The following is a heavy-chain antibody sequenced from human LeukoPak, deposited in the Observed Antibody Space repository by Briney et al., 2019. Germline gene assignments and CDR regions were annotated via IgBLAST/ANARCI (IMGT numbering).Heavy chain of an antibody. CDR1: GGSFSGYY. J-gene: IGHJ5*02. V-gene: IGHV4-34*01. D-gene: IGHD6-6*01. Sequence: SETLSLTCAVYGGSFSGYYWSWIRQPPGKGLEWIGEINHSGSTNYNPSLKSRVTISVDTSKNQFSLKLSSVTAADTAVYYCARTRPYSSSSNWFDPWGQGTLVTVSS. CDR2: INHSGST. CDR3: ARTRPYSSSSNWFDP.